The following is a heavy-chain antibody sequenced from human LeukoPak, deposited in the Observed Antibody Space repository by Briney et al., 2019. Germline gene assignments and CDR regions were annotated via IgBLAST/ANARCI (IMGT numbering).Heavy chain of an antibody. D-gene: IGHD3-10*01. V-gene: IGHV3-21*01. CDR2: ISSSSSYI. CDR1: GFTFRSSY. J-gene: IGHJ6*04. CDR3: ARAGGSEKPEYYYYGMDV. Sequence: GGSLRLSCAASGFTFRSSYMSWVRQAPGKGLEWVSSISSSSSYIYYADSVKGRFTISRDNAKNSLYLQMNSLRAEDTAVYYCARAGGSEKPEYYYYGMDVWGKGTTVTVSS.